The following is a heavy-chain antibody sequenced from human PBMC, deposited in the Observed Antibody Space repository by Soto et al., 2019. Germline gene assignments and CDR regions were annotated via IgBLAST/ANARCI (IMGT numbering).Heavy chain of an antibody. J-gene: IGHJ4*02. D-gene: IGHD3-3*01. V-gene: IGHV3-23*01. Sequence: GSLRLSCAASGFTFSSYAMSWVRQAPGKGLEWVSAISGSGGSTYYADSVKGRFTISRDNSKNTLYLQMNSLRAEDTAVYYCAKFGFWSGYRLYSDYWGQGTLVTVSS. CDR1: GFTFSSYA. CDR2: ISGSGGST. CDR3: AKFGFWSGYRLYSDY.